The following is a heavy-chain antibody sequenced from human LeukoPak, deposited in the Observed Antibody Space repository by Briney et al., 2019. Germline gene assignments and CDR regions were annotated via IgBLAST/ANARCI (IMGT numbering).Heavy chain of an antibody. CDR2: IYTSGST. V-gene: IGHV4-4*09. Sequence: PSETLSLTCTVSGGSISSYYWSWIGQPPGKGLEWIGYIYTSGSTNYNPSLKSRVTISVDTSKNQFSLKLSSVTAADTAVYYCARQGSSSPFDYWGQGTLVTVSS. CDR3: ARQGSSSPFDY. J-gene: IGHJ4*02. D-gene: IGHD6-6*01. CDR1: GGSISSYY.